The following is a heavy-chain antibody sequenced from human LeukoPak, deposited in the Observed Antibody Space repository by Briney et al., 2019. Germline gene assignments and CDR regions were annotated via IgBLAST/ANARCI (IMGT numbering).Heavy chain of an antibody. V-gene: IGHV4-4*07. CDR1: GGSISSYF. CDR2: IYTSGST. J-gene: IGHJ6*02. CDR3: ARERCGGDCYYYFNGMDV. Sequence: PSETLSLTCTVSGGSISSYFWTWSRQPAGKGLEWTGHIYTSGSTKYNPSLKSRVTMSVDTSKNQFSLKLNSVTAADTALYYCARERCGGDCYYYFNGMDVWGQGTPVTVSS. D-gene: IGHD2-21*02.